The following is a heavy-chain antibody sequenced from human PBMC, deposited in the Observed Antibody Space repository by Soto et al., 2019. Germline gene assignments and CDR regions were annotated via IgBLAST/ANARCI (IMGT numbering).Heavy chain of an antibody. CDR2: ISSSSSYI. CDR1: GFTFSSYS. V-gene: IGHV3-21*01. D-gene: IGHD4-4*01. Sequence: GGSLRLSCAASGFTFSSYSMNWVRQAPGKGLEWVSSISSSSSYIYYADSVKGRFTISRDNAKNSLYLQMNSLRAEDTAVYYCARVQTTVTTSRTYYNWGQGTLVTVSS. CDR3: ARVQTTVTTSRTYYN. J-gene: IGHJ4*02.